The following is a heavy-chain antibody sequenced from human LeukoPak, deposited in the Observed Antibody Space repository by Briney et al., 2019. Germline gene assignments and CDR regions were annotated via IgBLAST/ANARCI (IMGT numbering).Heavy chain of an antibody. CDR2: FDPEDGET. J-gene: IGHJ3*02. D-gene: IGHD6-19*01. V-gene: IGHV1-24*01. CDR1: GYTLTELS. CDR3: ATWVQQWLVDDAFDI. Sequence: GASVKVSCKVSGYTLTELSMHWVRQAPGKGLEWMGGFDPEDGETIYAQKFQGRVTMTEDTSTDTAYMELSSLRSGDTTVYYFATWVQQWLVDDAFDIWGQGTMVTVSS.